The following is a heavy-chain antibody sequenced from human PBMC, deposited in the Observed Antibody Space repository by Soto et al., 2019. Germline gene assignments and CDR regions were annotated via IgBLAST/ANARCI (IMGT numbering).Heavy chain of an antibody. CDR2: INHSGST. D-gene: IGHD3-10*01. CDR1: GGSFSGYY. CDR3: ARGSGLLWFGEFDAFDI. J-gene: IGHJ3*02. V-gene: IGHV4-34*01. Sequence: SETLSLTCAVYGGSFSGYYWSWIRQPPGKGLEWIGEINHSGSTNYNPSLKSRVTISVDTSKNQFSLKLSSVTAADTAVYYCARGSGLLWFGEFDAFDICGQGTMVT.